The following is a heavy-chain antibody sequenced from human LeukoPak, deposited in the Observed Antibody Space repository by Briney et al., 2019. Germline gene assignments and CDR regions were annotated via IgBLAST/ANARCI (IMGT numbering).Heavy chain of an antibody. CDR3: ARGMPGRWYYDSSGYYYIDY. V-gene: IGHV3-30*04. J-gene: IGHJ4*01. Sequence: GGSLRLSCAASGLTFSSYAMHWVRQAPGKGLEWVAVISYDGSNKYYADSVKGRFTISRDNSKNTLYLQMNSLRAEDTAVYYCARGMPGRWYYDSSGYYYIDYWGQGTLVTVSS. D-gene: IGHD3-22*01. CDR2: ISYDGSNK. CDR1: GLTFSSYA.